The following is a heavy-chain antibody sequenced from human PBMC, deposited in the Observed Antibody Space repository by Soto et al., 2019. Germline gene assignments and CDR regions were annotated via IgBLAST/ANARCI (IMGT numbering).Heavy chain of an antibody. CDR2: IYYSGST. J-gene: IGHJ4*02. D-gene: IGHD5-12*01. CDR3: ATGRREYSGYEFVY. CDR1: GGSISSYY. V-gene: IGHV4-59*01. Sequence: SETLSLTCTVSGGSISSYYWSWIRQPPGKGLEWIGYIYYSGSTNYNPSLKSRVTISVDTSKNQFSLKLSSVTAADTAVYYCATGRREYSGYEFVYWGQGTLVTVSS.